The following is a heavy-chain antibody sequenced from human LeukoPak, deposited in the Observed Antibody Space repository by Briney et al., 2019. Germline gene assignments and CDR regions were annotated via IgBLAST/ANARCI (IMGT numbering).Heavy chain of an antibody. D-gene: IGHD3-10*01. Sequence: PSETLSLTCIVSGDPISNRNYQWGWIRQPPGKGLQWIGSIYYSGSTYYNPSLKSRVTISVDTSKNQFSLKLRSVTAADTAVYYCARRGFGTTMIRGVITYYYYGMDVWGQGTTVTVSS. CDR2: IYYSGST. J-gene: IGHJ6*02. CDR3: ARRGFGTTMIRGVITYYYYGMDV. V-gene: IGHV4-39*01. CDR1: GDPISNRNYQ.